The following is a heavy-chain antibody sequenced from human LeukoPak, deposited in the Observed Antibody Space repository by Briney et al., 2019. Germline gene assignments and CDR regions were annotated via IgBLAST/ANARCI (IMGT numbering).Heavy chain of an antibody. D-gene: IGHD2-2*01. J-gene: IGHJ5*02. Sequence: SQTLSLTCAISGDSFSSTTTAWNWIRQSPSRGLEWLGRTYYTSKWITDYAVSVKGRITVNPDTSKNQFSLHLNSVTPEDTAVYYCARRLTQYDCFDPWGQGILVTVSS. CDR1: GDSFSSTTTA. V-gene: IGHV6-1*01. CDR2: TYYTSKWIT. CDR3: ARRLTQYDCFDP.